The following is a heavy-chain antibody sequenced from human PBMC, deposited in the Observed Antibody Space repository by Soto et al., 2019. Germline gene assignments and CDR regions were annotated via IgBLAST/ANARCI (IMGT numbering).Heavy chain of an antibody. J-gene: IGHJ6*02. V-gene: IGHV1-69*01. CDR1: GGTFSSYA. CDR3: ARNLATARPDRGYYYYGMDV. CDR2: IIPIFGTA. D-gene: IGHD6-6*01. Sequence: QVQLVQSGAEVKKPGSSVKVSCKASGGTFSSYAISWVRQAPGQGLEWMGGIIPIFGTANYAQKFQGRVTITADESTSTAYMELSSLRSEDTALYYCARNLATARPDRGYYYYGMDVWGQGTTVTVSS.